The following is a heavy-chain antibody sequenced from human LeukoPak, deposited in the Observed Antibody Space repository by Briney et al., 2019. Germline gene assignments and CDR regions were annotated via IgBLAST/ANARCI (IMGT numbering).Heavy chain of an antibody. J-gene: IGHJ4*02. CDR3: ARDLGSDYFDY. Sequence: GRSLRLSCAASGFIFSSYGIHWVRQAPGRGLEWVAVIWFDGSNKYYTDSVKGRFTLSRDNSKNTVYRQMNSLRADDTAVYYCARDLGSDYFDYWGQGTLVTVS. V-gene: IGHV3-33*01. D-gene: IGHD7-27*01. CDR1: GFIFSSYG. CDR2: IWFDGSNK.